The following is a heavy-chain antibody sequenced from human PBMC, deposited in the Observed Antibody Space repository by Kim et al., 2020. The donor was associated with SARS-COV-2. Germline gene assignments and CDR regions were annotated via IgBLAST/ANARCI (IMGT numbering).Heavy chain of an antibody. CDR3: ARGDIVLMVYAN. D-gene: IGHD2-8*01. V-gene: IGHV4-39*01. CDR2: IYYSGST. J-gene: IGHJ4*02. CDR1: GGSISSSSYY. Sequence: SETLSLTCTVSGGSISSSSYYWGWIRQPPGKGLEWIGSIYYSGSTYYNPSLKSRVTISVDTSKNQFSLKLSSVTAADTAVYYCARGDIVLMVYANWGQGTLVTVSS.